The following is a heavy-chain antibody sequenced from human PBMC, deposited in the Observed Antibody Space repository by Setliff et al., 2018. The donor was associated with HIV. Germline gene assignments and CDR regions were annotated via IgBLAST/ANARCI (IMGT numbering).Heavy chain of an antibody. CDR1: SDSIRFYY. Sequence: SETLSLTCTVPSDSIRFYYWTWIRQPPGKGLEWIGNVYYTGSTNYNPSLKSRITISIDTSKSQFSLKLTSVAAADTAVYYCARDSGGYNYGFAVGSFDYWGQGALVTVSS. D-gene: IGHD5-18*01. J-gene: IGHJ4*02. CDR2: VYYTGST. CDR3: ARDSGGYNYGFAVGSFDY. V-gene: IGHV4-59*01.